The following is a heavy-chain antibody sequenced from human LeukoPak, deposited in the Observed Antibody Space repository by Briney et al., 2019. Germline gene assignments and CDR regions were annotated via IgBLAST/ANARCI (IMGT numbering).Heavy chain of an antibody. Sequence: GGSLRLSCAASGFTFDDYAMHWVRQAPGRGLEWVSGISWNSGSIGYADSVKGRFTISRDNAENSLYLQMNSLRAEDTALYYCANGGCSSTSCSPLFWGQGTLVTVSS. CDR2: ISWNSGSI. CDR1: GFTFDDYA. J-gene: IGHJ4*02. D-gene: IGHD2-2*01. V-gene: IGHV3-9*01. CDR3: ANGGCSSTSCSPLF.